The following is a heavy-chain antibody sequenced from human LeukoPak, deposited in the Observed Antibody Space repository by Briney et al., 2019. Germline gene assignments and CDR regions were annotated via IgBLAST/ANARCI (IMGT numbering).Heavy chain of an antibody. CDR3: AREGLPSGATKNFDY. J-gene: IGHJ4*02. CDR1: GFTFSSYS. V-gene: IGHV3-21*01. Sequence: GGSLRLSCAVSGFTFSSYSMDWVRQAPGKGLEWVSCIRTVTSSIYYADAVKGRFTVSRDNAKNSLYLEMNSLRAEDTAVYYCAREGLPSGATKNFDYWGQGTLVAVSS. CDR2: IRTVTSSI. D-gene: IGHD2-15*01.